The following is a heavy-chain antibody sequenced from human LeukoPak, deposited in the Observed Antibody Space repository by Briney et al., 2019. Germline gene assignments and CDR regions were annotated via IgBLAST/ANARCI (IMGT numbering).Heavy chain of an antibody. Sequence: PSETLSLTCTVSGGSISSYYWSWIRQPPGKGLEWIGYIYYSGSTNYNPSLKSRVTISVDTSKNQFSLKLSSVTAADTAVYYCARERGDTVTQEGWFDPWGQGTLVTVSS. V-gene: IGHV4-59*01. CDR3: ARERGDTVTQEGWFDP. CDR2: IYYSGST. CDR1: GGSISSYY. J-gene: IGHJ5*02. D-gene: IGHD4-17*01.